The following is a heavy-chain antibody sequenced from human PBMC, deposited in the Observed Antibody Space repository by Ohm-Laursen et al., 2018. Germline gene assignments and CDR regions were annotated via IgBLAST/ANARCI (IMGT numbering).Heavy chain of an antibody. Sequence: GSSVKVSCKASGYTFTGYYMHWVRQAPGQGLEWMGWINPNSGGTNYAQKFQGRVTMTRDTSISTAYMELSRLRSDDTAVYYCARGEARITMIVVVLAEDYWGQGTLVTVSS. D-gene: IGHD3-22*01. CDR1: GYTFTGYY. V-gene: IGHV1-2*02. CDR3: ARGEARITMIVVVLAEDY. CDR2: INPNSGGT. J-gene: IGHJ4*02.